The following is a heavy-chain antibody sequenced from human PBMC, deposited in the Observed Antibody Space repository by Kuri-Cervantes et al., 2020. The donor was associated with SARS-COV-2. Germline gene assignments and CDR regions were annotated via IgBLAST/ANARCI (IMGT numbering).Heavy chain of an antibody. V-gene: IGHV4-39*02. CDR3: ARDSRPGYSSGWYIDAFDI. CDR2: IYYSGST. CDR1: GGSISSSSYY. D-gene: IGHD6-19*01. J-gene: IGHJ3*02. Sequence: SETLSLTCTVSGGSISSSSYYWGWIRQPPGKGLEWIGSIYYSGSTYYNPSRKSRVTISVDMSKNQFSLKLSSVTAADTAVYYCARDSRPGYSSGWYIDAFDIWGQGTMVTVSS.